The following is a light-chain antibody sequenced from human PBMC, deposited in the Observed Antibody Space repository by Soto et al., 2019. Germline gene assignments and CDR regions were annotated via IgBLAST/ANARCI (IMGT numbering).Light chain of an antibody. CDR2: GAS. V-gene: IGKV3-20*01. CDR3: QQYGSSPLT. J-gene: IGKJ4*01. Sequence: EIVLTQSPVTLSLSPGERATLSCRASQSVSSSYLAWYQQKPGQAPRLLIYGASSRATGIPDRFSGSGSGTDFTLTISRREPEDFAVYYCQQYGSSPLTFGGGTKVDI. CDR1: QSVSSSY.